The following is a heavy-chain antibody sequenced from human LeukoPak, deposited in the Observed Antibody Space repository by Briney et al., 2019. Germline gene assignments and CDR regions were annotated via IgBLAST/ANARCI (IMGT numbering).Heavy chain of an antibody. CDR3: ARYVWGSYPTFEDY. D-gene: IGHD3-16*02. Sequence: PSETLSLTCTVSGGSISSYNWSWIRQPPGKGLEWIGYIYYSGSTNYNPSLKSRVTISVDTSKNQFSLKLSSVTAADTAVYYCARYVWGSYPTFEDYWGQGTLVTVSS. CDR2: IYYSGST. J-gene: IGHJ4*02. CDR1: GGSISSYN. V-gene: IGHV4-59*01.